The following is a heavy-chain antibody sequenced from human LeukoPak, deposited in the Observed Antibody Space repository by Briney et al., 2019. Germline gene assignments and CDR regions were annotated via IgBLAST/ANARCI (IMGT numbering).Heavy chain of an antibody. CDR1: GYTFTNYG. V-gene: IGHV1-2*02. J-gene: IGHJ4*02. D-gene: IGHD3-16*02. Sequence: ASVKVSCKASGYTFTNYGISWVRQAPGQGLEWMGWINPNSGGTNYAQKFQGRVTMTRDTSISTAYMELSRLRSDDTAVYYCARVVYDYVWGSYRDHFDYWGQGTLVTVSS. CDR3: ARVVYDYVWGSYRDHFDY. CDR2: INPNSGGT.